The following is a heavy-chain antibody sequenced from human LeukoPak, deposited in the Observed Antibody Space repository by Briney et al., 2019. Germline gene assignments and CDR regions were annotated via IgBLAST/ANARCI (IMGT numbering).Heavy chain of an antibody. Sequence: GGSLRLSCAASGFTFSSSWMSWVRQAPGKGLYWVADINPAGSEILYVDSAKGRFTISRHNAKNSVYLQMNSLTAEDTAVYYCARDPAFGALDIWGQGTVVTVSS. CDR3: ARDPAFGALDI. D-gene: IGHD3-16*01. V-gene: IGHV3-7*05. CDR1: GFTFSSSW. J-gene: IGHJ3*02. CDR2: INPAGSEI.